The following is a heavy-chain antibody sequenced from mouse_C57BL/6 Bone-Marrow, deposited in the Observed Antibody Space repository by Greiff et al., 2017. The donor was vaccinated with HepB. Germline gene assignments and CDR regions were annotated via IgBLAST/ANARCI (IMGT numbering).Heavy chain of an antibody. Sequence: EVKLMESGGDLVKPGGSLKLSCAASGFTFSSYGMSWVRQTPDKRLEWVATISSGGSYTYYPDSVKGRFTISRDNAKNTLYLQMSSLKSEDTAMYYCARPPTTVVATDYFDYWGQGTTLTVSS. D-gene: IGHD1-1*01. J-gene: IGHJ2*01. CDR1: GFTFSSYG. CDR3: ARPPTTVVATDYFDY. CDR2: ISSGGSYT. V-gene: IGHV5-6*01.